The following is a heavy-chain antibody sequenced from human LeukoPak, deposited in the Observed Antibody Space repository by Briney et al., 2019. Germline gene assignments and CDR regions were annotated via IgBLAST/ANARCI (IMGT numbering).Heavy chain of an antibody. D-gene: IGHD3-9*01. Sequence: YPGGSLRLSCAASGFTFSNYAISWVRQAPGKGLEWVSAITGGGSGIYYADSMKSRFTISRDNSKNTLYLQINGLRAEDTAVYYCAKWGDYDVLTGYYVSDYWGQGTLVTVSS. CDR3: AKWGDYDVLTGYYVSDY. CDR1: GFTFSNYA. J-gene: IGHJ4*02. V-gene: IGHV3-23*01. CDR2: ITGGGSGI.